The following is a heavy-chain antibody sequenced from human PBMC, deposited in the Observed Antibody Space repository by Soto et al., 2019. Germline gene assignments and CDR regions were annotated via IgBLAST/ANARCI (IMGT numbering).Heavy chain of an antibody. V-gene: IGHV2-5*02. D-gene: IGHD6-13*01. CDR3: AHITASTWNFDN. J-gene: IGHJ4*02. CDR1: GFSLRSSRVG. CDR2: IYSGDNK. Sequence: SGPTLVNPTQTLTLTCTFSGFSLRSSRVGVGWIRQPPGKALEWLADIYSGDNKYYSPSLKTRLTIIKDTSKNQVVLIMTNLDPVDTATYYCAHITASTWNFDNWGLGTLVTVSS.